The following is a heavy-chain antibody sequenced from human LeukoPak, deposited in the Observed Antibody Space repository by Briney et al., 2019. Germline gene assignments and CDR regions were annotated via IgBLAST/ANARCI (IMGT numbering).Heavy chain of an antibody. CDR3: ARGGGSHRPLDF. D-gene: IGHD3-10*01. CDR1: AGSITQTNY. Sequence: PSGTSSLPSYVAAGSITQTNYWTWVRQPPGKGLEWIGEVSRSSGSNYYPSLLRRVAISLNTSANHVSLQMTSVTAADTAVYYCARGGGSHRPLDFWGQGTLVTVSS. V-gene: IGHV4-4*02. J-gene: IGHJ4*02. CDR2: VSRSSGS.